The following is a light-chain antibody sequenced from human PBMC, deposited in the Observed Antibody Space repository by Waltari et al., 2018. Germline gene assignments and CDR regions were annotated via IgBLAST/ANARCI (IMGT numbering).Light chain of an antibody. V-gene: IGLV2-23*03. J-gene: IGLJ2*01. CDR2: EGS. CDR1: SSDVGSYDL. Sequence: QSALTQPASVSGSPGQSITISCTGTSSDVGSYDLVSWYQQHPGKAPKLILYEGSKRPSGGANRLAETKAGNPAALTISGLQAEDEAEYYCSSYAGSDTFVVFGGGTKLTVL. CDR3: SSYAGSDTFVV.